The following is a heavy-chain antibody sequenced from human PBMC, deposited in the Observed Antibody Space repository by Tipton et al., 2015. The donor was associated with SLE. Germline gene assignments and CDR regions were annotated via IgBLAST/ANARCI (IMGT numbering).Heavy chain of an antibody. J-gene: IGHJ4*02. V-gene: IGHV3-23*03. CDR2: IYAGVDTYYGDT. Sequence: SLRLSCAASGFTFSASAMIWVRQAPGKGLEWVSAIYAGVDTYYGDTFYADSVKGRFTISRDNSRNTLYLQMSSLRVEDTAVYYCAKDNEFTVFGGGFDHWGQGALVTVSS. CDR3: AKDNEFTVFGGGFDH. CDR1: GFTFSASA. D-gene: IGHD3-3*01.